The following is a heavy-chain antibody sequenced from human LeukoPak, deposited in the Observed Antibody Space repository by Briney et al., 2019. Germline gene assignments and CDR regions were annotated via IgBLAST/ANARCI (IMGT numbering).Heavy chain of an antibody. CDR1: GFTLSSYW. CDR3: ARFSPPPT. CDR2: ISSDGTIT. J-gene: IGHJ4*02. Sequence: PGGSLRLYCAASGFTLSSYWMHWVRQAPGKGLVWVSRISSDGTITNYADSVKGRFTISRDNAKNTLYLQMNSLRVEDTAVYYCARFSPPPTWGQGTLVTVSS. V-gene: IGHV3-74*01.